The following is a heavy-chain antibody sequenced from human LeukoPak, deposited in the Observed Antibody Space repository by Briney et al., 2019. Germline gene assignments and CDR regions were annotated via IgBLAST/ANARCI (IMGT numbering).Heavy chain of an antibody. Sequence: SETLSLTCTASGGSVSNNNYYWGWIRQPPGKGLEWIGSLSYSGSTYYNPSLKSRVTISVDTSKNQFSLKVSSVTAADTAVYYCARVLAAAAHFDYWGQGTLVTVSS. CDR3: ARVLAAAAHFDY. CDR2: LSYSGST. J-gene: IGHJ4*02. CDR1: GGSVSNNNYY. D-gene: IGHD6-13*01. V-gene: IGHV4-39*01.